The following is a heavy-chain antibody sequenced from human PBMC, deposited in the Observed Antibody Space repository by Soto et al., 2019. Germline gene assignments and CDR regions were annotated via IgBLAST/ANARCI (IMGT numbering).Heavy chain of an antibody. CDR1: GYSFTGQY. V-gene: IGHV1-46*01. D-gene: IGHD3-22*01. J-gene: IGHJ4*02. Sequence: ASVKVSCKTSGYSFTGQYIHWVRQAPGQGLEWIGIINPSGDSTNYAQKLQGRIVMTSDASMSTVHVELSSLRSEDTATYSCAALLGAHNSLPFCLGYFDYWGQGTLVTVSS. CDR2: INPSGDST. CDR3: AALLGAHNSLPFCLGYFDY.